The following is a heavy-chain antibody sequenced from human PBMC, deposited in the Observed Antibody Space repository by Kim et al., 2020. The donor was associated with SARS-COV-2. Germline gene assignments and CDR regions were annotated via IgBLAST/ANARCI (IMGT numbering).Heavy chain of an antibody. D-gene: IGHD6-19*01. J-gene: IGHJ3*02. CDR2: TYYRSKWYN. Sequence: SQTLSLTCAISGDSVSSNSAAWNWIRQSPSRGLEWLGRTYYRSKWYNDYAVSVKSRTTINPDTSKNQSSLQLNSVTPEDTAVYYWARGDSSRRAFDIWGQGTMVTVSS. V-gene: IGHV6-1*01. CDR3: ARGDSSRRAFDI. CDR1: GDSVSSNSAA.